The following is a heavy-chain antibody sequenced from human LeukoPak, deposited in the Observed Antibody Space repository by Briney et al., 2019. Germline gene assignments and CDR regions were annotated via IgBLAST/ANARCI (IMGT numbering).Heavy chain of an antibody. J-gene: IGHJ4*02. CDR1: GFTFSSYS. CDR3: LRDRGTYRPIDY. Sequence: PGGSLRLSCAASGFTFSSYSMNWVRQAPGKGLEWVSSISYTGTYIYYADSVKGRFTISRDNAQNSLYLQMNSLRAEDTAIYYCLRDRGTYRPIDYWGQGTLVTVSS. D-gene: IGHD2-15*01. V-gene: IGHV3-21*04. CDR2: ISYTGTYI.